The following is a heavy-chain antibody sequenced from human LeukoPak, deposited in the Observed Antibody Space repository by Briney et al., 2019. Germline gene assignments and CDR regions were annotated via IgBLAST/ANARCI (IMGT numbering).Heavy chain of an antibody. V-gene: IGHV1-46*01. CDR3: ARDLYIVVVPAASPIDP. D-gene: IGHD2-2*01. CDR2: INPSGGST. Sequence: ASVKVSCKASGYTFTSYYMHWVRQAPGQGLEWMGIINPSGGSTSYAQKFQGRVTMTRDTSTSTVYMELSSLRAEDTAVYYCARDLYIVVVPAASPIDPWGQGTLVTVSS. J-gene: IGHJ5*02. CDR1: GYTFTSYY.